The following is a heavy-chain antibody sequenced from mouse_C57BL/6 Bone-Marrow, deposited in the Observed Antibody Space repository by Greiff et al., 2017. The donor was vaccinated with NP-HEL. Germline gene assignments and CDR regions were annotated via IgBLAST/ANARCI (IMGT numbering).Heavy chain of an antibody. CDR1: GFTFSDYG. J-gene: IGHJ4*01. Sequence: EVKLVESGGGLVKPGGSLKLSCAASGFTFSDYGMHWVRQAPEKGLEWVAYISSGSSTIYYAATVKGPFPIPRDNAKNTLFLQMTSLRSEDTAMYYCARRYRGLYYYAMDYWGQGTSVTVSS. CDR2: ISSGSSTI. D-gene: IGHD2-12*01. V-gene: IGHV5-17*01. CDR3: ARRYRGLYYYAMDY.